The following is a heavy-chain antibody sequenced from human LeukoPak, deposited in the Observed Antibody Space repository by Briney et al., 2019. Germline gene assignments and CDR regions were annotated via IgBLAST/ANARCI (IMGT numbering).Heavy chain of an antibody. CDR2: ISGSGGST. CDR1: GLTFSSYA. V-gene: IGHV3-23*01. CDR3: AKAPQGVPDY. Sequence: RGSLRLSCAASGLTFSSYAMSWVRQAPGKVLEWVSAISGSGGSTYYADSVKGRFTISRDNSKNTLYLQMNSLRAEDTAVYYCAKAPQGVPDYWGQGTLVTVSS. D-gene: IGHD3-16*01. J-gene: IGHJ4*02.